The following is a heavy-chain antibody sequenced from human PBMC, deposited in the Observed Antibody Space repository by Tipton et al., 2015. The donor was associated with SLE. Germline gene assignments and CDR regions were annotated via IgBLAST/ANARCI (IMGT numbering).Heavy chain of an antibody. D-gene: IGHD3-3*02. CDR3: ATFSQSRLFDY. CDR1: GGSISSINYF. V-gene: IGHV4-39*07. Sequence: LRLSCTVSGGSISSINYFWGWIRQPPGKGLEGIGTIYYSGSTYYNLSLKSRVTISVDTSRNQFSLRLISVTAADTAVYYCATFSQSRLFDYWGQGRLVTVSS. CDR2: IYYSGST. J-gene: IGHJ4*02.